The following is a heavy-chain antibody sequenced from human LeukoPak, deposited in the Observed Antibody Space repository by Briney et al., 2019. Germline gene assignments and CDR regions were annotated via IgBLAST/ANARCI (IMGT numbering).Heavy chain of an antibody. J-gene: IGHJ3*02. CDR3: AREGITVVRGDDDAFDI. CDR1: GGSISSSSYY. CDR2: IYYSGST. V-gene: IGHV4-39*07. D-gene: IGHD3-10*01. Sequence: PSETLSLTCTVSGGSISSSSYYWGWIRQPPGKGLEWIGSIYYSGSTYYNPSLKSRVTISVDTSKNQFSLKLSSVTAADTAVYYCAREGITVVRGDDDAFDIWGQGTMVTVSS.